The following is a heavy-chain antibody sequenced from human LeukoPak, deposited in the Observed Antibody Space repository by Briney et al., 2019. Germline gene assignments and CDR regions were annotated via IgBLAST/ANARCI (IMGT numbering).Heavy chain of an antibody. CDR2: IWYDGSNK. CDR1: GFTFSSYG. J-gene: IGHJ4*02. CDR3: ARASCGGDCYPSDY. V-gene: IGHV3-33*01. Sequence: GGSLRLSCAASGFTFSSYGMHWVRQAPGKGLEWVAVIWYDGSNKYYADSVKGRFTISRDNSNDTLYLQMNSLRAEDTAVYYCARASCGGDCYPSDYWGQGTLVTVSS. D-gene: IGHD2-21*02.